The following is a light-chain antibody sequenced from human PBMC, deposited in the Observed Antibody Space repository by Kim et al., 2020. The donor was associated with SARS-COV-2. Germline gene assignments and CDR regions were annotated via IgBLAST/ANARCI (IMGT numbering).Light chain of an antibody. CDR1: QSIKRS. CDR3: QQRRNLPPWT. V-gene: IGKV3-11*01. CDR2: DAS. Sequence: SPGERAPLSCRASQSIKRSLAWYQQKPGQPPRLLLYDASNRATGIPARFSGSGSGTDFTLTISSLEPEDFALYFCQQRRNLPPWTFGQGTKVDIK. J-gene: IGKJ1*01.